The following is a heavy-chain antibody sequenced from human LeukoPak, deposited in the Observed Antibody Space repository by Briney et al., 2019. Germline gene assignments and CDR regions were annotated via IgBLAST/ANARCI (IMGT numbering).Heavy chain of an antibody. D-gene: IGHD3-10*01. CDR1: GGSLSSSSYY. CDR2: IYYSGST. J-gene: IGHJ6*03. CDR3: ASVRRGFGESPKYYAYYYMGV. V-gene: IGHV4-39*01. Sequence: SETLSLTCTVSGGSLSSSSYYWGWIRQPRGKGLEWIGNIYYSGSTYYHPSVKSRVTLSLDTSKNQFAVKLSSVTAADTAVDYCASVRRGFGESPKYYAYYYMGVWGKGTTVTISS.